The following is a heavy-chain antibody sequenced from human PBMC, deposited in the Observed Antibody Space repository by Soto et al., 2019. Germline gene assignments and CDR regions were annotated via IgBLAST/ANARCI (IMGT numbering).Heavy chain of an antibody. CDR1: GYRVSTNSAT. Sequence: PSQILSLTCVVSGYRVSTNSATWDWIRQSPSRGLEWLGRTYYRSKWSNDYAVSVKGRITINPDTSNNQFSLHLNSVTPDDTAVYYCARLIGNSWLDSWGQGTLVTVSS. CDR3: ARLIGNSWLDS. V-gene: IGHV6-1*01. D-gene: IGHD3-16*01. J-gene: IGHJ5*01. CDR2: TYYRSKWSN.